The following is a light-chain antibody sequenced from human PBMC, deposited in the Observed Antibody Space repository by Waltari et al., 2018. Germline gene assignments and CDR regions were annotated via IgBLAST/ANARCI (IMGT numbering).Light chain of an antibody. CDR2: DVS. CDR1: SSDVGAYNY. V-gene: IGLV2-14*03. CDR3: SSYISSSTLEL. Sequence: QSALTQPASVSGSPGQSITISCTGTSSDVGAYNYVSWYQQHPGKAPKLIIFDVSIRPSGVSNRFSGSKSGNTASLTISGLQAEEEADYYCSSYISSSTLELFGGGTSLTVL. J-gene: IGLJ2*01.